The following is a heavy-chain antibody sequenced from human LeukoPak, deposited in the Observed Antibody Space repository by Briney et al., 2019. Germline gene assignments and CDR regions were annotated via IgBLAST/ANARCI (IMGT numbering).Heavy chain of an antibody. V-gene: IGHV4-59*12. J-gene: IGHJ4*02. D-gene: IGHD6-6*01. Sequence: PSETLSLTCTVSGGSISSYYWSWIRQPPGKGLEWIGYIYYSGSTNYNPSLKSRVTISVDTSKNQFSLKLSSVTAADTAVYYCAREEGSARPIDYWGQGTLVTVSS. CDR3: AREEGSARPIDY. CDR2: IYYSGST. CDR1: GGSISSYY.